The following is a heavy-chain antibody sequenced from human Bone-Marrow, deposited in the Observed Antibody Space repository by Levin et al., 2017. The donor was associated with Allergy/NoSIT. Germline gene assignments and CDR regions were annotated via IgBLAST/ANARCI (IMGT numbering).Heavy chain of an antibody. V-gene: IGHV3-74*03. D-gene: IGHD1-14*01. J-gene: IGHJ6*03. CDR3: AREPEPGNSCYYMDV. CDR1: GISLRSYW. Sequence: GGSLRLSCAASGISLRSYWMHWVRQAPGKGLVWVSRINSDGSSTKYADSVQGRFTISRDNAKNTLFLQMNSLRAEDTAVYFCAREPEPGNSCYYMDVWGKGTTVIVSS. CDR2: INSDGSST.